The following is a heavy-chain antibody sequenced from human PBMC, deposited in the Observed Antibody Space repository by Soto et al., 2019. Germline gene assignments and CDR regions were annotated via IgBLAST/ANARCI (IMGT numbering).Heavy chain of an antibody. CDR3: ARVQSLAGVY. Sequence: EVQLVEPGGGLVQPGGSLRLSCAASGFTFSNYWMSWVRQAPGKGLEWVANIKQDGGDKYYVDSVKGRFSISRDNAKNSLYLHMNSLRAEDTAVYYCARVQSLAGVYWGQGTLVTVSS. CDR2: IKQDGGDK. D-gene: IGHD6-19*01. J-gene: IGHJ4*02. V-gene: IGHV3-7*05. CDR1: GFTFSNYW.